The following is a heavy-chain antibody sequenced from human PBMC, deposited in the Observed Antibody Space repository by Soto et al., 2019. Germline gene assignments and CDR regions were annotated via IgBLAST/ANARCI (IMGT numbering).Heavy chain of an antibody. J-gene: IGHJ4*02. CDR1: GFTFSDYG. Sequence: GGSLRLSCIVSGFTFSDYGMHWVRQAPGKGLEWVEVISPDGNNQYYPDSLRGRFTISRDDSKSTLYLQLNSLRAEDTAVYYCVKPSGWYPDSGGQGTPVTVSS. CDR3: VKPSGWYPDS. V-gene: IGHV3-30*18. CDR2: ISPDGNNQ. D-gene: IGHD6-19*01.